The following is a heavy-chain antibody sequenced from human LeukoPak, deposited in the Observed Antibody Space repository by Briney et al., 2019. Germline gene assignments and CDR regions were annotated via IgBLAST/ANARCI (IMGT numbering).Heavy chain of an antibody. CDR1: GGSISSGSYY. CDR2: IYHSGST. D-gene: IGHD3-16*01. Sequence: PSETLSLTCTVSGGSISSGSYYWSWIRQPAGKGLEWIGSIYHSGSTYYNPSLKSRVTISVDTSKNQFSLKLSSVTAADTAVYCCARKEWGGDFDYWGQGTLVTVSS. J-gene: IGHJ4*02. V-gene: IGHV4-39*07. CDR3: ARKEWGGDFDY.